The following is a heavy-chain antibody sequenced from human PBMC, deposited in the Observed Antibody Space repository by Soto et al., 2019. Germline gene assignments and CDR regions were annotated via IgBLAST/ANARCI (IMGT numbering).Heavy chain of an antibody. Sequence: GGSLRLSCAASGFTFSSYSMNWVRQAPGKGLEWVSYISSSSSTIYYADTVKGRFTISRDNAKNSLYLQMNSLRDEDTAVYYCARAGLLSSGQPAFGSSNNNFDYWGQGTLVTVSS. CDR2: ISSSSSTI. D-gene: IGHD3-10*02. J-gene: IGHJ4*02. CDR3: ARAGLLSSGQPAFGSSNNNFDY. CDR1: GFTFSSYS. V-gene: IGHV3-48*02.